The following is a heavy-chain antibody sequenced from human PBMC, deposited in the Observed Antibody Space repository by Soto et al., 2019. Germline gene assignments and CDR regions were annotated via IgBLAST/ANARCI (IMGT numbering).Heavy chain of an antibody. CDR1: GGSVSSGSHY. J-gene: IGHJ4*02. CDR2: VYYSGST. Sequence: PSETLSLTCTVSGGSVSSGSHYWSWIRQPPGKRLEWVGYVYYSGSTNYNPSLQSRVTISVDTSKNQFSLKLNSVKAADTAVYYCARGHDFWSGFSYFDYWGQGTLVTVS. CDR3: ARGHDFWSGFSYFDY. V-gene: IGHV4-61*01. D-gene: IGHD3-3*01.